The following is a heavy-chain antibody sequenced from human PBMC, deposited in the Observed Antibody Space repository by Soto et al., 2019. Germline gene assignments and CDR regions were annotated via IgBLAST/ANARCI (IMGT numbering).Heavy chain of an antibody. J-gene: IGHJ4*02. V-gene: IGHV4-61*05. Sequence: PSETLSLTCTVSGGSITYGNFYWAWIRQTPGKGLEWIGYIYYSGSTNYNPSLKSRVTISVDTSKNQFSLKLSSVTAADTAVYYCARSLPEVDTAMVTFYYWGQGTLVTVSS. D-gene: IGHD5-18*01. CDR1: GGSITYGNFY. CDR2: IYYSGST. CDR3: ARSLPEVDTAMVTFYY.